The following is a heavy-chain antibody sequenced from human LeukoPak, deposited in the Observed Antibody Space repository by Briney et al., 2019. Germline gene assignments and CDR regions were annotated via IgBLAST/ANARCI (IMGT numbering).Heavy chain of an antibody. CDR1: GFTFSSYS. Sequence: PGGSLRLSCAASGFTFSSYSMNWVRQAPGKGLEWVSSISSSSYIYYADSVKGRFTISRDNAKNSLYLQMNSLRAEDTAVYYCARDQGLRGRPFTIFGSYYFDYWGQGTLVTVSS. CDR3: ARDQGLRGRPFTIFGSYYFDY. CDR2: ISSSSYI. D-gene: IGHD3-3*01. V-gene: IGHV3-21*01. J-gene: IGHJ4*02.